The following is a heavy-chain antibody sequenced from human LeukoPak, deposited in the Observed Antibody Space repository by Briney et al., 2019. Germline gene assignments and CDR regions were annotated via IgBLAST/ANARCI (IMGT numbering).Heavy chain of an antibody. CDR1: GFTFSSYA. V-gene: IGHV3-23*01. D-gene: IGHD6-19*01. J-gene: IGHJ4*02. Sequence: GGSLRLSCAASGFTFSSYAMSWVRQAPGKGLEWVSDISGSGGSTYYADSVKGRFTISRDNSKNTLYLQMNSLRAEDTAVYYCAKSRWAAVAGFDYWGQGTLVTVSS. CDR3: AKSRWAAVAGFDY. CDR2: ISGSGGST.